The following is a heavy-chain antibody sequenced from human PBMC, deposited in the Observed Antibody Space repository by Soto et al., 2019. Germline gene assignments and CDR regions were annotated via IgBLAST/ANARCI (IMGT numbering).Heavy chain of an antibody. CDR1: GGSFSAYY. CDR2: IYTSGST. D-gene: IGHD6-13*01. J-gene: IGHJ5*02. V-gene: IGHV4-4*07. CDR3: ARDLRADYSSSWPDNWFDP. Sequence: SETLSLTCAVYGGSFSAYYWSWIRQPAGKGLEWIGRIYTSGSTNYNPSLKSRVTMSVDTSKNQFSLKLSSVTAADTAVYYCARDLRADYSSSWPDNWFDPWGQGTLVTVSS.